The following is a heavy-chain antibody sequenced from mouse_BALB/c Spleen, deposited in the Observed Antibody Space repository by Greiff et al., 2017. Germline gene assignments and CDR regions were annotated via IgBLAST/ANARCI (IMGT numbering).Heavy chain of an antibody. CDR1: GFTFTDYY. Sequence: EVQLVESGGGLVQPGGSLRLSCATSGFTFTDYYMSWVRQPPGKALEWLGFIRNKANGYTTEYSASVKGRFTISRDNSQSILYLQMNTLRAEDSATYYCARSMITRSDYYAMDYWGQGTSVTVSS. V-gene: IGHV7-3*02. CDR3: ARSMITRSDYYAMDY. J-gene: IGHJ4*01. D-gene: IGHD2-4*01. CDR2: IRNKANGYTT.